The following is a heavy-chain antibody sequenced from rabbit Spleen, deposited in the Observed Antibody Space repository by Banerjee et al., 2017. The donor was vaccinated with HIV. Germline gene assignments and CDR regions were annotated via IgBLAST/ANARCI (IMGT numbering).Heavy chain of an antibody. J-gene: IGHJ4*01. D-gene: IGHD8-1*01. CDR2: IDPVFGIT. CDR1: GFTLSSYY. CDR3: ARGGGGSTYYSGGDFDL. Sequence: QLEESAGGLVQPGGSLKLSCKASGFTLSSYYMNWVRQAPGKGLEWIGYIDPVFGITYYANWVNGRFTISSHNAQNTLYLQLNSLTAADTATYFCARGGGGSTYYSGGDFDLWGPGTLVTVS. V-gene: IGHV1S7*01.